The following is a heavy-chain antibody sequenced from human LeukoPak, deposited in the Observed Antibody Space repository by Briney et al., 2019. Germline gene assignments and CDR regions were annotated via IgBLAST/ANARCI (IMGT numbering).Heavy chain of an antibody. J-gene: IGHJ4*02. V-gene: IGHV4-59*01. CDR3: AKDRQYYYGSGSYYNVAPAGY. D-gene: IGHD3-10*01. CDR2: IYYSGST. Sequence: SETLSLTCTVSGGSISSYYWSWIRQPPGKGLEWIGYIYYSGSTNYNPSLKSRVTISVDTSKNQFSLKLSSVTAEDTAVYYCAKDRQYYYGSGSYYNVAPAGYWGQGTLVTVSS. CDR1: GGSISSYY.